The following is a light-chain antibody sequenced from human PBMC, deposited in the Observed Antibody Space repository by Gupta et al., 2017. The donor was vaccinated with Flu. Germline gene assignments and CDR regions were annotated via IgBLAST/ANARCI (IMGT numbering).Light chain of an antibody. J-gene: IGKJ3*01. Sequence: DIQMTRSPSSLSASVGDRVTITCRASQSISSYLNWYQQKPGKAPKLLIYAASSLQSGVPSRFSGSGSGTDFTLNISSLQPEDFATYYCQQSYSTPHTFGPGTKVDIK. V-gene: IGKV1-39*01. CDR3: QQSYSTPHT. CDR2: AAS. CDR1: QSISSY.